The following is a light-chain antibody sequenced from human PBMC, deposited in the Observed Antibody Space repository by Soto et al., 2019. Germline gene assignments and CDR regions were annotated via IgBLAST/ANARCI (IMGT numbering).Light chain of an antibody. V-gene: IGKV1-39*01. CDR1: QSISNH. CDR2: DAS. Sequence: DIQMTQSPSSLSASVEDRVIITCRKSQSISNHLNWYQQKPGKATKLLIYDASSLQTGVPSRFSGSGSGTDFSLTISSLQPEDFATYYCQQSYRTPPWTFGQGTKVDIK. CDR3: QQSYRTPPWT. J-gene: IGKJ1*01.